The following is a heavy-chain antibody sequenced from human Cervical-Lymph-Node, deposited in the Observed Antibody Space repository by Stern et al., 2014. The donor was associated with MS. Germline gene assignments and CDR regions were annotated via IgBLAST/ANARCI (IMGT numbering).Heavy chain of an antibody. V-gene: IGHV3-9*01. Sequence: EVQLVESGGGLVQPGRSLRLSCAASGFTFVDYAMHLVRQAAGKVLAWVSSLNWNGGSTGYTDSVKGRFTISRDNAKNSLHLQMNSLRVEDTAIYYCAKDRSYSGSPDPFDHWGQGTLVTVSS. D-gene: IGHD1-26*01. CDR3: AKDRSYSGSPDPFDH. CDR1: GFTFVDYA. J-gene: IGHJ5*02. CDR2: LNWNGGST.